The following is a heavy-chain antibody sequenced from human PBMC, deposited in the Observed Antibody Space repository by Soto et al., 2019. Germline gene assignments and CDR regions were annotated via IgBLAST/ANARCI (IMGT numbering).Heavy chain of an antibody. V-gene: IGHV3-7*05. CDR3: TNDET. CDR1: GGTFNWFW. CDR2: IKEDGSEM. D-gene: IGHD1-1*01. J-gene: IGHJ4*02. Sequence: VQLVESGGGLVQPGGSLRLSCAASGGTFNWFWMGWVRQSPGKGLEWVANIKEDGSEMYYVDSVKGRFIISRDNAKNSLHLQMNSLRFEDTAVYYCTNDETWGQGTPVIVSS.